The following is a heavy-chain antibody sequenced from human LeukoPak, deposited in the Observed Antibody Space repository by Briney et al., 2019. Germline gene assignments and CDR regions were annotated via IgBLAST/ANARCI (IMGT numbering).Heavy chain of an antibody. CDR1: GYSISSGYY. Sequence: SETLSLTCTVSGYSISSGYYWGWIRQPPGKGLDWIGSISRSGSVYYNPSLKSRVTISVDTSKNQFSLKLSSVTAADTAVYYCARGPPIVGATMDWYFDLWGRGTLVTVSS. J-gene: IGHJ2*01. D-gene: IGHD1-26*01. CDR2: ISRSGSV. CDR3: ARGPPIVGATMDWYFDL. V-gene: IGHV4-38-2*02.